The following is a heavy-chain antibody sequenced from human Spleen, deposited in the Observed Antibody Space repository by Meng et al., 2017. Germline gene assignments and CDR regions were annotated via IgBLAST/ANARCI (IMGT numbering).Heavy chain of an antibody. V-gene: IGHV4-34*01. CDR3: ARDRSPRGYSYGYEAWFDP. Sequence: QVQLQQWGAGLLRPSETLSLTCAIYGGSFSDYYWSWIRQSPGKGLEYIGEINHSGNTNYNPSLKSRVTISLDTSKNQFSLKVTSVTAADTAVYFCARDRSPRGYSYGYEAWFDPWGQGTLVTVSS. CDR1: GGSFSDYY. D-gene: IGHD5-18*01. J-gene: IGHJ5*02. CDR2: INHSGNT.